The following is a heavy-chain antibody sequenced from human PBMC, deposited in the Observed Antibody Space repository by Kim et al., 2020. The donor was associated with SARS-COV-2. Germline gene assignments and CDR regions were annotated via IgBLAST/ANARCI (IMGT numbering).Heavy chain of an antibody. Sequence: SQTLSLTCDISGDAVSSNYTAWNWIRQPPSGGLEWLGRTYHRSEWINEYAVSVKGRIIITPDTSKNQFSLHLSSVTPEDSAVYFCTRGFGTWGPGTRVTVSS. J-gene: IGHJ5*02. CDR3: TRGFGT. V-gene: IGHV6-1*01. CDR2: TYHRSEWIN. CDR1: GDAVSSNYTA. D-gene: IGHD3-10*01.